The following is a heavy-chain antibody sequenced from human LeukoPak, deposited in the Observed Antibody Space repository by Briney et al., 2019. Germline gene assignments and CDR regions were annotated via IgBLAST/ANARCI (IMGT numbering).Heavy chain of an antibody. CDR3: ARVAKGYSSGWSYYYYYMDV. CDR2: IIPIFGTA. D-gene: IGHD6-19*01. Sequence: GASVKVSCKASGGTFSSYAISWVRQAPGQGLEWMGGIIPIFGTANYAQKFQGRVTITADKSTSTAYMELSSLRSEDTAVYYCARVAKGYSSGWSYYYYYMDVWGKGTTVTISS. CDR1: GGTFSSYA. V-gene: IGHV1-69*06. J-gene: IGHJ6*03.